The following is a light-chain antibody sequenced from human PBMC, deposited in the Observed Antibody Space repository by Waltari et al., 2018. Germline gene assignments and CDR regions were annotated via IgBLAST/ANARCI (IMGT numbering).Light chain of an antibody. J-gene: IGLJ2*01. CDR2: GVT. Sequence: QSALTPPPFASGSPGQSVTIPFPGTNLDLGTYTYVLWSQHHPGKAPKLLIYGVTVRLPGVPDRFSGSKSGTTASLTVSGLQADDEADYYCTSYGGVNVLGVLFGGGTKLTVL. CDR3: TSYGGVNVLGVL. V-gene: IGLV2-8*01. CDR1: NLDLGTYTY.